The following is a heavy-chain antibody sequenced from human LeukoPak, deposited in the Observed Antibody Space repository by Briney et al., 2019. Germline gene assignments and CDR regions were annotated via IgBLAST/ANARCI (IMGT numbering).Heavy chain of an antibody. V-gene: IGHV7-4-1*02. CDR1: GYTFTSYA. D-gene: IGHD6-13*01. CDR2: INTNTGNP. CDR3: ARDQSSSWSYYYYMDV. J-gene: IGHJ6*03. Sequence: ASVKVSCKASGYTFTSYAMNWVRQAPGQGLEWMGWINTNTGNPTYAQGFTGRFVFSLDTSVSTAYLQISSLKAEATAVYYCARDQSSSWSYYYYMDVWGKGTTVTVSS.